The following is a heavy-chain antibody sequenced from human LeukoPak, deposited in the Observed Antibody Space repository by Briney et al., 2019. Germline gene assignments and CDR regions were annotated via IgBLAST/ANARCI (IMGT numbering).Heavy chain of an antibody. CDR2: ISSSGTTI. Sequence: GGSLRLSCAASGFTFSSYEMNWVRQAPGKGLEWVSYISSSGTTIYYADSVKGRFTISRDNAKNSLFLQVNSLRAEDTAVYYCARSSGNYHFDYWGQGTLVTVSS. D-gene: IGHD1-26*01. J-gene: IGHJ4*02. CDR1: GFTFSSYE. V-gene: IGHV3-48*03. CDR3: ARSSGNYHFDY.